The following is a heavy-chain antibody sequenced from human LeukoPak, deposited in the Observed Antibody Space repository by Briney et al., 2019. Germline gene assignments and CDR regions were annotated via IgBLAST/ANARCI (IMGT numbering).Heavy chain of an antibody. D-gene: IGHD1-26*01. CDR3: SKDIRKWELLAGHYGMDV. J-gene: IGHJ6*02. CDR2: INWNSVSI. Sequence: GGSLRLSCAASGFTFDDYAMHWVRQAPGKGLEWVSGINWNSVSIGYADSVRGRFTISRDNAKNSLYLQMNSLRGEDTALYYCSKDIRKWELLAGHYGMDVWGQGTTVTVSS. CDR1: GFTFDDYA. V-gene: IGHV3-9*01.